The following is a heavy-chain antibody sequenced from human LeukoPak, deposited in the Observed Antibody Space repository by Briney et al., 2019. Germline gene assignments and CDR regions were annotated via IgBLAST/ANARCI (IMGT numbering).Heavy chain of an antibody. Sequence: GASVKVSCKASGYTFTSYDINWVRQATGQGLEWMGWMNPNSGNTGYAQKFQGRVTMTRNTSISTAYMELSSLRSEDTAVYYCARGPVITPYFDYWGQGTLVTVSS. CDR3: ARGPVITPYFDY. J-gene: IGHJ4*02. V-gene: IGHV1-8*01. CDR1: GYTFTSYD. D-gene: IGHD1-20*01. CDR2: MNPNSGNT.